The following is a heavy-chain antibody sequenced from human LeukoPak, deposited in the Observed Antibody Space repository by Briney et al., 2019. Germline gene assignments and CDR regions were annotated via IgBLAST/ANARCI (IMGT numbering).Heavy chain of an antibody. J-gene: IGHJ5*02. Sequence: ASVKVSCKASGGTFSSYTISWVRQAPGQGLEWMGGIIPIFGTANYAQKFQGRVTITTDESTSTAYMELSSLRSEDTAVYYCAHTRIIYSSSSSGYWFDPWGQGTLVTVSS. CDR2: IIPIFGTA. CDR3: AHTRIIYSSSSSGYWFDP. D-gene: IGHD6-13*01. V-gene: IGHV1-69*05. CDR1: GGTFSSYT.